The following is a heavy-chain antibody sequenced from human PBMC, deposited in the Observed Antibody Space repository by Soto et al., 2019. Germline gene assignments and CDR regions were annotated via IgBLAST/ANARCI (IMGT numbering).Heavy chain of an antibody. V-gene: IGHV1-2*02. CDR3: ARDRGVRDV. CDR2: INPDSGVT. J-gene: IGHJ6*02. CDR1: GYTFTSYY. D-gene: IGHD2-8*01. Sequence: QVQLVQSGAEVKKPGASVKVSCKASGYTFTSYYMHWVRQAPGQGLEGMGWINPDSGVTYYPHKFQDRVTMTRDTSISTAYMELSRLTSDDTALYYCARDRGVRDVWGQGTTVIVSS.